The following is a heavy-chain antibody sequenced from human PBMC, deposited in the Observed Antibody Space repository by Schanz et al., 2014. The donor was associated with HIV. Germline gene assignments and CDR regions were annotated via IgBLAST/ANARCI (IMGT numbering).Heavy chain of an antibody. D-gene: IGHD4-17*01. CDR3: ARDRMDTVVSYYYYYGMDL. V-gene: IGHV3-33*08. CDR2: IWYDGSKE. CDR1: RFSFSSFG. Sequence: QVQLVESGGGVVQPGRSLILSCAASRFSFSSFGMHWVRQPPGKGLEWVAAIWYDGSKEYYAESVKGRFTISRDNSKKTLFLQMNSLRGEDSAVYYCARDRMDTVVSYYYYYGMDLWGQGTTVIVSS. J-gene: IGHJ6*02.